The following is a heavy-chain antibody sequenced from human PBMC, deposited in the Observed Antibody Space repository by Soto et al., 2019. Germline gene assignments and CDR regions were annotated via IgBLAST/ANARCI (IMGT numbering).Heavy chain of an antibody. CDR2: ISAYNGNT. D-gene: IGHD3-22*01. CDR3: ARLAVTYYYDSSGSYYFDY. J-gene: IGHJ4*02. V-gene: IGHV1-18*01. CDR1: GYTFTSYG. Sequence: QVQLVQSGAEVKKPGASVKVSCKASGYTFTSYGISWVRQAPGQGLEWMGWISAYNGNTNYAQKLQGRVTMTTDTSTSTAYMELRSLRSDDTAVYYCARLAVTYYYDSSGSYYFDYWGQVTLVTVSS.